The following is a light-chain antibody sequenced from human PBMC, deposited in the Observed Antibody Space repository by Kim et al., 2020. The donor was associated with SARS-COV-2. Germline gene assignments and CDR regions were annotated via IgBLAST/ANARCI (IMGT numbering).Light chain of an antibody. Sequence: DIVLTQSPHSLLVSLGERATINCKSSQSVFYGSNNKNYLAWYQHKPGQPPKLLLYWASTRESGVPDRFSGSGSGTDFTLTISSLQAEDVAVYYCQQYYSTPRTFGQGTKLEI. CDR1: QSVFYGSNNKNY. J-gene: IGKJ1*01. CDR3: QQYYSTPRT. V-gene: IGKV4-1*01. CDR2: WAS.